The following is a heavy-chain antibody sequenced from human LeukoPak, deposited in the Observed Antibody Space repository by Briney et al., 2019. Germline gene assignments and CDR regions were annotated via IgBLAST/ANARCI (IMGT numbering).Heavy chain of an antibody. V-gene: IGHV3-20*04. CDR1: GFIFEDYA. D-gene: IGHD6-19*01. CDR2: INWNGGST. J-gene: IGHJ4*02. CDR3: ATVRSSDWYFFDF. Sequence: GGSLRLSCAASGFIFEDYAMSWVRQAPGKGLEWVSGINWNGGSTGYADSVKGRFTISRDNAKNSLYLQMNSLRAEDTALYYCATVRSSDWYFFDFWGQGTLVTVSS.